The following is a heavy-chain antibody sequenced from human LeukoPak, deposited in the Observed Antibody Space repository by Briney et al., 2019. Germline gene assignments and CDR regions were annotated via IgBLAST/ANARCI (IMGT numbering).Heavy chain of an antibody. D-gene: IGHD3-22*01. CDR2: ISGTATST. V-gene: IGHV3-23*01. CDR1: AFTFSSYT. J-gene: IGHJ4*02. Sequence: GRSLRLSCAASAFTFSSYTMCSVRQAPGKGLEWVSTISGTATSTYYADSVMGRFTISRDNSKNTLCLQMNSLRADDTAVYYCAKRYYYNSSGQGLDYWGQGTVVSVSS. CDR3: AKRYYYNSSGQGLDY.